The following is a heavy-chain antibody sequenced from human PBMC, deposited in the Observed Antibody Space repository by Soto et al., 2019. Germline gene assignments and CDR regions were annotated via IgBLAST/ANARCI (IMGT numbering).Heavy chain of an antibody. Sequence: GASVKVSCKASGYTFTSYGISWVRQAPGQGLEWMGWTSAYNGNTNYAQRLQGRVTMTTDTSTSTAYMELSSVTAADTAVYYCARQYYDFWSGSRDYYMDVWGKGTTVTVSS. V-gene: IGHV1-18*01. CDR2: TSAYNGNT. J-gene: IGHJ6*03. CDR3: ARQYYDFWSGSRDYYMDV. D-gene: IGHD3-3*01. CDR1: GYTFTSYG.